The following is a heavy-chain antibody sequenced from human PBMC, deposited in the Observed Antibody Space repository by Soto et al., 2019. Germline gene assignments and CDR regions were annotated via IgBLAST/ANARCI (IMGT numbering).Heavy chain of an antibody. CDR3: ARDGGSGMDV. V-gene: IGHV1-3*02. Sequence: ASVKVSCKASGYTFTTYSMHWVRQAPGHRLEWMGWSNAGNGYTQYSQDFRGRVTITRDTSASTAYMELSSLRSEDMAVYYCARDGGSGMDVWGQGTTVTVSS. CDR1: GYTFTTYS. D-gene: IGHD3-16*01. CDR2: SNAGNGYT. J-gene: IGHJ6*02.